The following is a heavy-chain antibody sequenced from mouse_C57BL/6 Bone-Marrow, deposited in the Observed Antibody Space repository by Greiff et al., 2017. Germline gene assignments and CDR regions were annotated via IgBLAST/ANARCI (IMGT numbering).Heavy chain of an antibody. CDR1: GFSFNTYA. CDR2: IRSKSNNYAT. J-gene: IGHJ1*03. V-gene: IGHV10-1*01. D-gene: IGHD1-1*01. Sequence: EVMLVESGGGLVQPKGSLKLSCAASGFSFNTYAMNWVRQAPGKGLEWVARIRSKSNNYATYYADSVKDRFTISRDDSESMLYLQMNNLKTEDTAMYYCVRDCGSSPWYFDVWGTGTTVTVSS. CDR3: VRDCGSSPWYFDV.